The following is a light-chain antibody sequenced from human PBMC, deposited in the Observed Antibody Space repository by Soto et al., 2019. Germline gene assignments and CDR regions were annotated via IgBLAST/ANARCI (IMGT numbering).Light chain of an antibody. CDR2: KAS. V-gene: IGKV1-5*03. CDR1: QSVSTR. CDR3: QHYNSYSEA. J-gene: IGKJ1*01. Sequence: DRQMIESPCSLSASVGDRVTIICRASQSVSTRLAWYQQKPGKAPKLLIYKASTLKSGVPSRFSGSGSGTEFTLTISSLQPDDFATYYCQHYNSYSEAFGQGTNVDI.